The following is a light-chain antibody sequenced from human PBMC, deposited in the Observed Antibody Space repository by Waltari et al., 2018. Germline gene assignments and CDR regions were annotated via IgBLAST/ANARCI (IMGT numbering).Light chain of an antibody. CDR3: ASYTSTRTVV. V-gene: IGLV2-14*03. CDR2: DVT. Sequence: QSALTQPASVSGSPGQSITISCSGTSSDVGGYNYVSWYQQHPGHAPKLIIFDVTRWPSGVSNRFSGSKSGNTASLTIFGLQAEDEADYYCASYTSTRTVVFGGGTRVTVL. J-gene: IGLJ2*01. CDR1: SSDVGGYNY.